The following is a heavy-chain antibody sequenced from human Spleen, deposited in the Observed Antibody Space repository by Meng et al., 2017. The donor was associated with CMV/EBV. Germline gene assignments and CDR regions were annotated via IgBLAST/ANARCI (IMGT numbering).Heavy chain of an antibody. Sequence: GESLKISCAASGFSFSNYGIHWVRRAPGKGLEWVAFIGYDGSNKYYPDSVKGRFTIFRDNSKNTLYLQMNSLRGEDTAVYYCAKEDSKNGAFDYWGQGTLVTVSS. D-gene: IGHD4-11*01. CDR3: AKEDSKNGAFDY. CDR2: IGYDGSNK. V-gene: IGHV3-30*02. CDR1: GFSFSNYG. J-gene: IGHJ4*02.